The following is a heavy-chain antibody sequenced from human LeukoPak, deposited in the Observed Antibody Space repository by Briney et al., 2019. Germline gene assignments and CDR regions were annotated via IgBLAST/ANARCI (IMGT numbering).Heavy chain of an antibody. CDR3: ASYGKAPRNFDY. CDR1: GGSISSSSYY. J-gene: IGHJ4*02. CDR2: IYYSGST. D-gene: IGHD3-16*01. Sequence: SETLSLTCTVSGGSISSSSYYWGWIRQPPGKGLEWIGSIYYSGSTYYNPSLKSRATISVDTSKNQFSLKLSSVTAADTAVYYCASYGKAPRNFDYWGQGTLVTVSS. V-gene: IGHV4-39*01.